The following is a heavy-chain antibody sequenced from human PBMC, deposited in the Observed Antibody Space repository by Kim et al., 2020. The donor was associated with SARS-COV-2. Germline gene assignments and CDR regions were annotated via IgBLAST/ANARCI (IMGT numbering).Heavy chain of an antibody. Sequence: SETLSLTCAVYGGSFSGYYWSWIRQPPGKGLEWIGEINHSGSTNYIPSLKSRVTISVDTSKNQFSLKLSSVTAADTAVYYCARALGYCSSTSCYLWWDY. J-gene: IGHJ4*01. V-gene: IGHV4-34*01. CDR2: INHSGST. CDR1: GGSFSGYY. D-gene: IGHD2-2*01. CDR3: ARALGYCSSTSCYLWWDY.